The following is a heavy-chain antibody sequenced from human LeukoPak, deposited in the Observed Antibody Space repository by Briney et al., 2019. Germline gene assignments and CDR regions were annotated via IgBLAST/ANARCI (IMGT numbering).Heavy chain of an antibody. CDR1: GFTFSSYS. V-gene: IGHV3-21*01. J-gene: IGHJ6*03. CDR3: ARERRDPYNWNSYYYMDV. Sequence: PGGSLRLSCAASGFTFSSYSMNWVRQAPGKGLEWVSSISSSSYIYYADSVKGRFTISRDNAKNSLYLQMNSLRAEDTAVYYCARERRDPYNWNSYYYMDVWGKGTTVTVSS. CDR2: ISSSSYI. D-gene: IGHD1-20*01.